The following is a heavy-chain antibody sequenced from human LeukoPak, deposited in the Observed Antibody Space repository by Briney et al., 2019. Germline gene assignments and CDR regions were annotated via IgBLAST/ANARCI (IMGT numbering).Heavy chain of an antibody. CDR1: GFSFSTSS. CDR2: IRGSSTTI. CDR3: ARGARSHCGTAGCYGPYFDY. V-gene: IGHV3-48*01. D-gene: IGHD2-2*01. Sequence: GGSLRLSCAASGFSFSTSSMSWVRQTPGKGLEWISYIRGSSTTIYYADSVKGRFTISRNNARNSLYLQMNDLRAEDAGGYLFARGARSHCGTAGCYGPYFDYWGQGSLVTGSS. J-gene: IGHJ4*02.